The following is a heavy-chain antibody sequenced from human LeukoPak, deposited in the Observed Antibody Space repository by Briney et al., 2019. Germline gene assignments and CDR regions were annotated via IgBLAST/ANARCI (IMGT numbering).Heavy chain of an antibody. J-gene: IGHJ4*02. CDR1: GFTFSSYG. CDR3: ARDTGTTAFDY. Sequence: GGSLRLSCAASGFTFSSYGVSWVRQAPGKGLEWVSAISGSGGSTYYADSVKGRFTISRDNFKNTVSLQLNSLRAEDTAVYYCARDTGTTAFDYWGQGTLVTVSS. D-gene: IGHD1-1*01. V-gene: IGHV3-23*01. CDR2: ISGSGGST.